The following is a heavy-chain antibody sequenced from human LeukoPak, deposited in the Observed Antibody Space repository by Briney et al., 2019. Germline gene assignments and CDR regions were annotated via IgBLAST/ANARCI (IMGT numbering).Heavy chain of an antibody. CDR3: AREGDSSGYYYGFFNY. D-gene: IGHD3-22*01. V-gene: IGHV4-4*07. CDR2: IYTSGST. J-gene: IGHJ4*02. Sequence: SETLSLTCAVSGYSISSGYYWSWIRQPAGKGLEWIGRIYTSGSTNYNPSLKSRVTMSVDTSKNQFSLKLSSVTAADTAVYYCAREGDSSGYYYGFFNYWGQGTLVTVSS. CDR1: GYSISSGYY.